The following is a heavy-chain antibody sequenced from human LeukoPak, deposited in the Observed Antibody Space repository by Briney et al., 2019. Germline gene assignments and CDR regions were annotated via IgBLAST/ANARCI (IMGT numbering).Heavy chain of an antibody. J-gene: IGHJ3*02. Sequence: PSQTLSLTCTVSGGSISSGDYYWSWIRLPPGKGLEWIGYIYYSGSTYYNPSLKSRVTISVDTSKNQFSLKLSSVTAADTAVYYCARDLPVVPAAIGAFDIWGQGTMVTVSS. V-gene: IGHV4-30-4*08. D-gene: IGHD2-2*02. CDR2: IYYSGST. CDR1: GGSISSGDYY. CDR3: ARDLPVVPAAIGAFDI.